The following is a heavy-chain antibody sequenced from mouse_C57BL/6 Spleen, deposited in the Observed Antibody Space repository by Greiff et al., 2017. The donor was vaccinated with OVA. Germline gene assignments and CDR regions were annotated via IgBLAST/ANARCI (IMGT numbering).Heavy chain of an antibody. CDR1: GYTFTSYW. J-gene: IGHJ3*01. V-gene: IGHV1-72*01. CDR3: ARGVPYDYDGAWFAY. D-gene: IGHD2-4*01. Sequence: VQLQQSGAELVKPGASVKLSCKASGYTFTSYWMHWVKQRPGRGLEWIGRIDPNSGGTKYNEKFKSKATLTVDKPSSTAYMQLSSLTSEDSAVYYCARGVPYDYDGAWFAYWGQGTLVTVSA. CDR2: IDPNSGGT.